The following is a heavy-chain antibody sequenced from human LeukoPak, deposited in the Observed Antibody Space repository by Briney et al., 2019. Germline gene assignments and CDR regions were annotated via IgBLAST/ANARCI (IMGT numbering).Heavy chain of an antibody. CDR1: GFTFSSYG. CDR3: TTAYYDFWSGYYYYYMDV. Sequence: GGSLRLSCAASGFTFSSYGMHWVRQAPGKGLEWVGRIKSKTDGETTDYAAPVKGRFTISRDDSKNTLYLQMNSLKTEDTAVYYCTTAYYDFWSGYYYYYMDVWGKGTTVTVSS. CDR2: IKSKTDGETT. V-gene: IGHV3-15*01. J-gene: IGHJ6*03. D-gene: IGHD3-3*01.